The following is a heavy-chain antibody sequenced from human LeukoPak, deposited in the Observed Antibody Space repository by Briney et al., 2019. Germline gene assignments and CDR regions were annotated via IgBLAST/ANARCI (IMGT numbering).Heavy chain of an antibody. D-gene: IGHD5-12*01. J-gene: IGHJ4*02. CDR2: GDYSGGT. Sequence: SETLSLTCTVSGDSFTSVTDYWAWIRQPPGKGLEWIATGDYSGGTYYNPSLESRVAISADMSKNQISLQLTSVTGADTAVYYCARAGGYSGYASNWGQGTLVTVSS. CDR1: GDSFTSVTDY. V-gene: IGHV4-39*07. CDR3: ARAGGYSGYASN.